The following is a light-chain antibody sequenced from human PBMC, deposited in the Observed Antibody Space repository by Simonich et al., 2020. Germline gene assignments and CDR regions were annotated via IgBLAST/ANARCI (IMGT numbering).Light chain of an antibody. J-gene: IGKJ4*01. CDR1: QSVLYSSNNKNY. Sequence: DIVMTQSPDSLAVSLGERATINCNSSQSVLYSSNNKNYLAWYQQKPGQPPKLIIYWASTRESGVPDRFRGSGSGTDFTLTISSLPAEDVAVYYCQQYYSTPLTFGGGTKVEIK. CDR3: QQYYSTPLT. CDR2: WAS. V-gene: IGKV4-1*01.